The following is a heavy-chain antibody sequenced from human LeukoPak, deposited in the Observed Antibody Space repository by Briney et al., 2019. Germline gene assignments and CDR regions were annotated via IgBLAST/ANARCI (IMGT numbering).Heavy chain of an antibody. D-gene: IGHD3-3*01. CDR1: GLTFSSYA. Sequence: GGSLRLSCAASGLTFSSYAMHWVRQAPGKGLEWVAVISYDGRNKYYTDSVKGRFTVSRDNSKNTLYLQMSSLRAEDTAVYYCARDRFSLDYWGQRTLVTVSS. V-gene: IGHV3-30*04. J-gene: IGHJ4*02. CDR2: ISYDGRNK. CDR3: ARDRFSLDY.